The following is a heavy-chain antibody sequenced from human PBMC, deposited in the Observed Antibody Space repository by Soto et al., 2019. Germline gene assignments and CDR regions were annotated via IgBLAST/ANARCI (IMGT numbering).Heavy chain of an antibody. CDR3: VRFGAAAAGPGDY. D-gene: IGHD6-13*01. V-gene: IGHV3-48*03. CDR2: ISSSGTTI. Sequence: VVSKRVWCGAAEGMCGGYGGSWVRQAPGKGLEWVSYISSSGTTIYYTDSVKGRFTISRDNAKKSLYLQMNSLRAEDTAVYYCVRFGAAAAGPGDYPAHATLLTLSS. J-gene: IGHJ4*01. CDR1: EGMCGGYG.